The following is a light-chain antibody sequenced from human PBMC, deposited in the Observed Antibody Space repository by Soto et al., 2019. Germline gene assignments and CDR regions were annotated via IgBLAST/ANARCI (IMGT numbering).Light chain of an antibody. CDR3: TSYAGSSYV. CDR2: EVS. V-gene: IGLV2-8*01. J-gene: IGLJ1*01. CDR1: SSDVGAYNF. Sequence: QSALTQPPSAPGSPGQSVTISCTGTSSDVGAYNFVSWYQQHPGKAPKLMIYEVSKRPSGVPDRFSGSKSGNTASLTVSGLQAEDEADYYCTSYAGSSYVFGTGTKVTVL.